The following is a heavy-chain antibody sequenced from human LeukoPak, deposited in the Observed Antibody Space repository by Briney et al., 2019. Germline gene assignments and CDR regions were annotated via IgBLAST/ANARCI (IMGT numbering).Heavy chain of an antibody. CDR3: ATNIPTATTSPPLGY. V-gene: IGHV4-59*08. CDR2: IDYSGRT. CDR1: GGSISSYY. D-gene: IGHD1-26*01. J-gene: IGHJ4*02. Sequence: SETLSLTCTVSGGSISSYYWSWIRQPPGKGLEWIGYIDYSGRTKYSPSLKSRVTISVDTSKNQFSLRLSSVTAADTAVYYCATNIPTATTSPPLGYWGRGTLVTVSS.